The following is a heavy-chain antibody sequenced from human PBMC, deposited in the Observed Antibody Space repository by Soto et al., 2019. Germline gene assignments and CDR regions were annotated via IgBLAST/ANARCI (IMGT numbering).Heavy chain of an antibody. D-gene: IGHD5-18*01. Sequence: SETLSLTCTVSGGSTSSYYWSWIRQPPGKGLELIGYIYYSGSANYNPSLKSRVTISVDTSKNQFSLRLSSVTAADTAVYYCARAYSYGYGLYFDYWGQGTLVTVSS. V-gene: IGHV4-59*08. CDR3: ARAYSYGYGLYFDY. CDR2: IYYSGSA. J-gene: IGHJ4*02. CDR1: GGSTSSYY.